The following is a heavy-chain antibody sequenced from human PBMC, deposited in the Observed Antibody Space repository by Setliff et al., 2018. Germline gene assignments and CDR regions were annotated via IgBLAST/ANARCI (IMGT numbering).Heavy chain of an antibody. CDR3: ARGEYTSLPSGVYYHMDV. J-gene: IGHJ6*03. D-gene: IGHD6-6*01. V-gene: IGHV7-4-1*02. CDR1: GYTFSSYA. Sequence: GASVKVSCKASGYTFSSYAINWVRQAPGQGLEWMGWINTNTGNPTYAQGFTGRFVFSLDTSVSTAYLQISSLKAEDTAVYYCARGEYTSLPSGVYYHMDVWGKGTTVTVS. CDR2: INTNTGNP.